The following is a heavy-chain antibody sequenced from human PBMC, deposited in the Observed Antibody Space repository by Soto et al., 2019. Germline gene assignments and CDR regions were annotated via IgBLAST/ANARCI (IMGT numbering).Heavy chain of an antibody. CDR2: ISAYNGNT. Sequence: GASVKVSCKASGYTFTSYGISWVRQAPGQGLEWMGWISAYNGNTNYAQKLQGRVTMTTDTSTSTAYMELRSLRSDDTAVYYCAREGYCSGGSCYQAGWFDPWGQGTLVTVSS. V-gene: IGHV1-18*01. J-gene: IGHJ5*02. D-gene: IGHD2-15*01. CDR3: AREGYCSGGSCYQAGWFDP. CDR1: GYTFTSYG.